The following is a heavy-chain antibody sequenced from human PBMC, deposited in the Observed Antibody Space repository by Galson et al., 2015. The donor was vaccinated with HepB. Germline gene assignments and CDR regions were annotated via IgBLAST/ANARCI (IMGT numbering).Heavy chain of an antibody. CDR3: ALGGAAATLGANNWFDP. Sequence: SVKVSCKASGYTFTGYYMHWVRQAPGQGLEWMGWINPNSGGTNYAQKFQGRVTMTRDTSISTAYMELSRLRSDDTAVYYCALGGAAATLGANNWFDPWGQGTLVTVSS. V-gene: IGHV1-2*02. CDR2: INPNSGGT. CDR1: GYTFTGYY. J-gene: IGHJ5*02. D-gene: IGHD2-15*01.